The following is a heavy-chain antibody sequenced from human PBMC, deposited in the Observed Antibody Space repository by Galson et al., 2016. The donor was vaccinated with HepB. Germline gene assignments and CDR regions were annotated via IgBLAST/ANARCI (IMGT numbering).Heavy chain of an antibody. V-gene: IGHV3-53*01. J-gene: IGHJ3*02. CDR3: ARDPGYSAFDI. CDR2: IYSGGST. Sequence: SLRLSCAASGFTVYNNYMWWVRQAPGKGLDWVSLIYSGGSTSYADSVKGRFTISRDNAKNSLYLQMNSLRAEDTAVYFCARDPGYSAFDIWGQGTMVTVSS. CDR1: GFTVYNNY. D-gene: IGHD5-12*01.